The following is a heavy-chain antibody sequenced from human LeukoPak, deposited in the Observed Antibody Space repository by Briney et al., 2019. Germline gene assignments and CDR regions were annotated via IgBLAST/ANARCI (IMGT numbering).Heavy chain of an antibody. CDR3: AKVYFGYSSSQTQSYYFDY. V-gene: IGHV3-23*01. Sequence: GGSLRLSCAASGFTFSSYAMSWVRQAPGKGLEWVSAISGSGGSTYYADSVKGRFTISRDNSKNTLYLQMNSLRAEDTAVYYCAKVYFGYSSSQTQSYYFDYWGQETLVTVSS. CDR2: ISGSGGST. J-gene: IGHJ4*02. CDR1: GFTFSSYA. D-gene: IGHD6-13*01.